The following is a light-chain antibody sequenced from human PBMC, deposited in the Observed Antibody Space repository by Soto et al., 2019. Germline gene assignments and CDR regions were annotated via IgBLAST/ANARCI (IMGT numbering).Light chain of an antibody. Sequence: QSALTQPASVSGSPGQSIAISCTGTSSDVRDYNYVSWYQQHPGKAPKLLIYDVSYRPSGISNRFSGSRSGNTASLTISGLQAEDEADYYCSSYTSSRTQLFGGGTKVTVL. CDR1: SSDVRDYNY. CDR2: DVS. J-gene: IGLJ2*01. V-gene: IGLV2-14*03. CDR3: SSYTSSRTQL.